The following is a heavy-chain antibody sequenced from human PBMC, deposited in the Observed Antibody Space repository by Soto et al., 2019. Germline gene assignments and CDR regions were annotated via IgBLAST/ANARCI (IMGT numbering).Heavy chain of an antibody. CDR3: SRDRYYDSSGYFSYYYGMDV. V-gene: IGHV4-31*03. CDR2: IYYSGST. CDR1: GGSISGGGYY. Sequence: SETLSLTCTVSGGSISGGGYYWSWIRQHPGKGLEWSGYIYYSGSTYYNPSLKSRVTIPVDTSKNCFSLKLTSVTAADTAVNYCSRDRYYDSSGYFSYYYGMDVWRQGTTVTVSS. D-gene: IGHD3-22*01. J-gene: IGHJ6*02.